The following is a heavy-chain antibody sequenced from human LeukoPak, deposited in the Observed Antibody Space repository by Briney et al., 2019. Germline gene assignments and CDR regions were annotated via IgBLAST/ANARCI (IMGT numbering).Heavy chain of an antibody. V-gene: IGHV1-46*01. CDR3: ARDPPTYGNRRPPFDY. J-gene: IGHJ4*02. CDR2: PSGGST. Sequence: PSGGSTSYAQKFQGRVTMTRDTSTSTVYMELSSLRSEDTAVYYCARDPPTYGNRRPPFDYWGQGTLVTVSS. D-gene: IGHD1-14*01.